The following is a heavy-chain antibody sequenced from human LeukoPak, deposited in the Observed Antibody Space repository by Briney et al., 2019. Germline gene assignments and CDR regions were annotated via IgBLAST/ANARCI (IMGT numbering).Heavy chain of an antibody. CDR2: ISYDGSNK. J-gene: IGHJ6*03. D-gene: IGHD2-21*02. CDR3: AKAVVTAIDYYYCMDV. Sequence: QPGGSLRLSCAASGFTFSSYAMHWVRQAPGKGLEWVAVISYDGSNKYYADSVKGRFTISRDNSKNTLYLQMNSLRAEDTAVYYYAKAVVTAIDYYYCMDVWGKGTTVTVSS. CDR1: GFTFSSYA. V-gene: IGHV3-30*01.